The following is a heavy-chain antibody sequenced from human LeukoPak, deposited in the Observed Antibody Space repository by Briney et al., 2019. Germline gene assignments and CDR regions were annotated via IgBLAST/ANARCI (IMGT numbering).Heavy chain of an antibody. Sequence: GSLRLSCAASGFTSSSYAMSWIRQPPGKGLEWIGYIYYSGSTNYNPSLKSRVTISVDTSKNQFSLKLSSVTAADTAVYYCAREGGYGGGGIDYWGQGTLVTVSS. V-gene: IGHV4-59*01. CDR2: IYYSGST. J-gene: IGHJ4*02. CDR1: GFTSSSYA. CDR3: AREGGYGGGGIDY. D-gene: IGHD5-12*01.